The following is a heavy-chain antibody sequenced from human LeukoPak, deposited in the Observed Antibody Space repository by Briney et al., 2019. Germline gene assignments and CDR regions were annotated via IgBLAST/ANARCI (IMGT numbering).Heavy chain of an antibody. V-gene: IGHV3-21*01. D-gene: IGHD3-22*01. CDR2: ISSSSGCI. J-gene: IGHJ4*02. CDR1: GFTFSSYS. CDR3: ARDIQTYYYDSSGYYPLDY. Sequence: GGSLRLSCAASGFTFSSYSMNWVRQAPGKGLEWVSSISSSSGCIYHADSVKGRFTISRDNAKNSLYLQMNSLRAEDTAVYYCARDIQTYYYDSSGYYPLDYWGQGTLVTVSS.